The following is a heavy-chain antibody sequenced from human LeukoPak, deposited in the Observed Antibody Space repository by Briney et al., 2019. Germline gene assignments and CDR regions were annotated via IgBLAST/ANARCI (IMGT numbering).Heavy chain of an antibody. CDR3: ARGVLWFGDLTDY. Sequence: GGSLRLSCAASGFTFSSYAMHWVRQAPGKGLVWVSRINSDGSSTNYADSVKGRFTISRDNAKNTLYLQMNSLRAEDTAVYYCARGVLWFGDLTDYWGQGILVTVSS. CDR1: GFTFSSYA. J-gene: IGHJ4*02. CDR2: INSDGSST. D-gene: IGHD3-10*01. V-gene: IGHV3-74*01.